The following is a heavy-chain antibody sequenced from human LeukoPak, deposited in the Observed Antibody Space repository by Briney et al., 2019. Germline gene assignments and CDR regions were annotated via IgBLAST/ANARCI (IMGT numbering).Heavy chain of an antibody. Sequence: SGTLSLTCAVSGGSISSSNWWSWVRQPPGKGLEWIGEIYHSGSTNYNPSLKSRVTISVDKSKNQFSLKLSSVTAADTAVYYCARVIWFGELLGAFDIWGQGTMVTVSS. CDR3: ARVIWFGELLGAFDI. CDR1: GGSISSSNW. V-gene: IGHV4-4*02. J-gene: IGHJ3*02. D-gene: IGHD3-10*01. CDR2: IYHSGST.